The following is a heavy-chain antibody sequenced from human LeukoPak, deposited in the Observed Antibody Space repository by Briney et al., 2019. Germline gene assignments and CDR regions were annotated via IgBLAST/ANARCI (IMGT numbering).Heavy chain of an antibody. J-gene: IGHJ4*02. D-gene: IGHD2-2*01. Sequence: PGGSLRLSCTVSGFTVSSNSMSWVRQAPGKGLEWVSFIYSDNTHYSDSVKGRFTISRDNSKNTLYLQMNSLRAEDTAVYYCARAYCSSTSCFKFDYWGQGTLVTVSS. V-gene: IGHV3-53*01. CDR1: GFTVSSNS. CDR2: IYSDNT. CDR3: ARAYCSSTSCFKFDY.